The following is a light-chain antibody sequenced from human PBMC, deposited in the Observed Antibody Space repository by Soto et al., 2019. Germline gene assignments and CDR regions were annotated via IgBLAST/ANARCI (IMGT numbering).Light chain of an antibody. CDR3: SSYGGRSTYP. V-gene: IGLV2-23*01. J-gene: IGLJ2*01. Sequence: QSVLTQPASVSGSPGQSITISCTGTSSNVGSYNLVSWYQQHPGKAPKLMIYESSKRPSGVSNRFSGSKSGTAASLTIAGLHDEDEADYCCSSYGGRSTYPFGGGTKLTVL. CDR1: SSNVGSYNL. CDR2: ESS.